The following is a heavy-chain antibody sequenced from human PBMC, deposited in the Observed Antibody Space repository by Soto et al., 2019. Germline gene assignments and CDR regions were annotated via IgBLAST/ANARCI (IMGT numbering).Heavy chain of an antibody. CDR1: GGTFSSYA. CDR3: ARDLRAPIAAAGTGAFDI. V-gene: IGHV1-69*13. CDR2: IIPIFGTA. Sequence: ASVKVSCKASGGTFSSYAISWVRQAPGQGLEWMGGIIPIFGTANYAQKFQGRVTITADESTSTAYMELSSLRSEDTAVYYCARDLRAPIAAAGTGAFDIWGQGTMVTVS. J-gene: IGHJ3*02. D-gene: IGHD6-13*01.